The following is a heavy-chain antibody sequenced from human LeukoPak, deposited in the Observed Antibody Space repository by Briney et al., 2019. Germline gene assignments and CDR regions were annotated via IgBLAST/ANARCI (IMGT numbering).Heavy chain of an antibody. CDR3: ARANLGNWFDP. CDR2: IKQDGSEK. CDR1: GFTFSSCW. V-gene: IGHV3-7*01. J-gene: IGHJ5*02. D-gene: IGHD3-16*01. Sequence: GGSLRLSCAASGFTFSSCWMSWVRQAPGKGLEWVANIKQDGSEKYYVDSVKGRFTISRDNAKNSLYLQMNSLRAEDTAVYYCARANLGNWFDPWGQGTLVTVSS.